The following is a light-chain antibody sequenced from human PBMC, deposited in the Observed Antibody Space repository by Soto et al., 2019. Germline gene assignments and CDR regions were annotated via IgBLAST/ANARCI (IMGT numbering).Light chain of an antibody. CDR2: DAS. V-gene: IGKV1-33*01. CDR3: QQYDKHPIT. CDR1: QDISNY. J-gene: IGKJ5*01. Sequence: DLLMTQSPSSLSASVGGRVTITCQASQDISNYLNWYQQKPGKAPKLLIYDASNLETGVPSRFSGSGSGTDFTFTISSLQPEDIATYYCQQYDKHPITFGQGTRLEI.